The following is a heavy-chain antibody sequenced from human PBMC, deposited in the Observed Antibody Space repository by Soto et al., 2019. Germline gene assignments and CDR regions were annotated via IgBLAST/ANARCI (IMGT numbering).Heavy chain of an antibody. CDR3: ARDERVGIAVAGPSYYYYGIDV. J-gene: IGHJ6*02. Sequence: GSLRLSCAASGXTFSSYRMNWVRQAPGRGLELVSSISSSSSYIYYADSVKGRFTISIYKAKTSLYLQTKSLRAEDTGVYYCARDERVGIAVAGPSYYYYGIDVWGQGPTVT. CDR2: ISSSSSYI. D-gene: IGHD6-19*01. V-gene: IGHV3-21*01. CDR1: GXTFSSYR.